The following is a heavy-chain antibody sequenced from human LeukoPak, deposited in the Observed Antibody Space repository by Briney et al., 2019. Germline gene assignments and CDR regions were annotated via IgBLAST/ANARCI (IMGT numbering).Heavy chain of an antibody. CDR2: ISPYNDNK. J-gene: IGHJ4*02. V-gene: IGHV1-18*01. Sequence: ASVKVSCKGNYYIFSNYGLSWVRQAPAQGLEWMGWISPYNDNKNHAQKFQGRLSMTTDTSTSTAYVELRSLRSDDTAVYYCARDTLLELPNYWGQGTLVTVSS. CDR1: YYIFSNYG. D-gene: IGHD1-7*01. CDR3: ARDTLLELPNY.